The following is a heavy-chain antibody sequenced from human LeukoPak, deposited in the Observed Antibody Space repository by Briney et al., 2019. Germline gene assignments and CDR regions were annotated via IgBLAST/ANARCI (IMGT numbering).Heavy chain of an antibody. V-gene: IGHV1-18*01. CDR3: ARELDWRGYYMFPSYSYCTTG. J-gene: IGHJ6*02. CDR2: ISAYNGNT. CDR1: GYTSTGYG. D-gene: IGHD3-3*01. Sequence: ASVSASSAASGYTSTGYGISWVRQAPGQGLEWTGWISAYNGNTNYAQKLQGRVTMTTDTSTSTAYMELRSLRSDDTAVYYCARELDWRGYYMFPSYSYCTTGCGQGCTVTVSS.